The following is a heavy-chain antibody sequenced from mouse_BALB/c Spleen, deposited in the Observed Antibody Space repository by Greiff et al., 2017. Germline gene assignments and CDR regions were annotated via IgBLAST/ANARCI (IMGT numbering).Heavy chain of an antibody. CDR2: ILPGSGST. CDR1: GYTFSSYW. Sequence: VQLQQSGAELMKPGASVKISCKATGYTFSSYWIEWVKQRPGHGLEWIGEILPGSGSTNYNEKFKGKATFTADTSSNTAYMQLSSLTSEDSAVYYCARGDYGNYLAWFAYWGQGTLVTVSA. CDR3: ARGDYGNYLAWFAY. V-gene: IGHV1-9*01. D-gene: IGHD2-1*01. J-gene: IGHJ3*01.